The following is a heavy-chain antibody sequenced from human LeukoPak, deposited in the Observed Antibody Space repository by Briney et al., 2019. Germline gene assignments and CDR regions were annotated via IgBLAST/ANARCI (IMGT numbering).Heavy chain of an antibody. J-gene: IGHJ4*02. Sequence: GGSLRLSCAASGFTFSTYWMSWVRQAPGKGLEWVANINQDGSEKDYVDFVKGRFTISRDNAKNSLYLQMNSLRAEDTAVYYCVRVQASAGDYWGQGTLVTVSS. CDR3: VRVQASAGDY. V-gene: IGHV3-7*05. D-gene: IGHD6-13*01. CDR2: INQDGSEK. CDR1: GFTFSTYW.